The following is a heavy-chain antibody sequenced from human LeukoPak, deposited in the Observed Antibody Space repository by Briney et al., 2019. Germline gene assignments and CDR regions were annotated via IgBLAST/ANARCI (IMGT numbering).Heavy chain of an antibody. D-gene: IGHD6-19*01. CDR1: GDSISSTNYY. J-gene: IGHJ4*02. CDR3: ATSGWYLLPGVY. V-gene: IGHV4-39*01. CDR2: IYYSGST. Sequence: SETLSLTCTVSGDSISSTNYYWGWLRQPPGKGLEWIGSIYYSGSTYYNPSLESRVTISVDTSKNQFSLKLSSVTAADTAVYYCATSGWYLLPGVYWGQGTLVTVSS.